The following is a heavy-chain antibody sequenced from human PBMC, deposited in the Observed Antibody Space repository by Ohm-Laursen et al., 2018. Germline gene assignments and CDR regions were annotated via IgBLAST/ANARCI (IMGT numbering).Heavy chain of an antibody. J-gene: IGHJ4*02. Sequence: SLRLSCTATGFTFSSYWMTWIRQAPGKGLEWVSYISNGGSAIYYADSVKGRFTISRDNAKKSLYLQMNNLRAEDSAMYFCARDSVAARPLDYWGQGTLVTVSS. CDR2: ISNGGSAI. V-gene: IGHV3-11*01. CDR1: GFTFSSYW. CDR3: ARDSVAARPLDY. D-gene: IGHD6-6*01.